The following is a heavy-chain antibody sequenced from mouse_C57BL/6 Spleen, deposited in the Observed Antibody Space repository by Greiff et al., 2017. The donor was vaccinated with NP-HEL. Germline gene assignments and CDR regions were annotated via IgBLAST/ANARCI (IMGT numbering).Heavy chain of an antibody. Sequence: DVKLQESGPGLVKPSQSLSLTCSVTGYSITSGYYWNWIRQFPGTKLEWMGYISYDGSNNYNPSLKNRISITRDTSKNQFFLKLNSVTTEDTATYYCAREGYDGYYRGYFDYWGQGTTLTVSS. CDR2: ISYDGSN. D-gene: IGHD2-3*01. J-gene: IGHJ2*01. CDR1: GYSITSGYY. CDR3: AREGYDGYYRGYFDY. V-gene: IGHV3-6*01.